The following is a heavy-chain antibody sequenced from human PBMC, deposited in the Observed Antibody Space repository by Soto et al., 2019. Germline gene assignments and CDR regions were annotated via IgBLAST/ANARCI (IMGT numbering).Heavy chain of an antibody. D-gene: IGHD2-2*01. CDR1: GYTFSDYH. CDR2: INPNSGVT. CDR3: ATDKYLVYGMDV. Sequence: ASVKVSCKASGYTFSDYHIHWVRQAPGQWLEWMGWINPNSGVTKSARKFQGRITMTRDTPINTAYMELSSLKSDDTAVYYCATDKYLVYGMDVWGQGTTVTVS. J-gene: IGHJ6*02. V-gene: IGHV1-2*02.